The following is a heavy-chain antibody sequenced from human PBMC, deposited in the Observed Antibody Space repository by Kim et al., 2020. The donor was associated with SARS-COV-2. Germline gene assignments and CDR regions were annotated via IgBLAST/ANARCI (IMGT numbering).Heavy chain of an antibody. J-gene: IGHJ4*02. Sequence: SQTLSLTCAISGDSVSSNSAACNWIRQSPSRGLEWLGRTYYRSKWYNDYAVSVKSRITINPDTSKNQFSLQLNSVTPEDTAVYYCARVGQLDPYYFDYWGQGTLVTVSS. CDR1: GDSVSSNSAA. V-gene: IGHV6-1*01. CDR3: ARVGQLDPYYFDY. D-gene: IGHD1-1*01. CDR2: TYYRSKWYN.